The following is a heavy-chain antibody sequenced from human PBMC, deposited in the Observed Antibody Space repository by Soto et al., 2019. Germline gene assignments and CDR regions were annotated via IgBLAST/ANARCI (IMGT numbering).Heavy chain of an antibody. CDR1: GGSISSYY. V-gene: IGHV4-59*01. CDR2: IYYSGST. J-gene: IGHJ3*02. CDR3: ARDRGRAFDI. Sequence: QVQLQESGPGLVKPSETLSLTCTVTGGSISSYYWSWIRQPPRKGLEWIGYIYYSGSTNYNPSLKSRVTISVDTSKNRFSLKLSSVTAADTAVYYCARDRGRAFDIWGQGTMVTVS. D-gene: IGHD3-16*01.